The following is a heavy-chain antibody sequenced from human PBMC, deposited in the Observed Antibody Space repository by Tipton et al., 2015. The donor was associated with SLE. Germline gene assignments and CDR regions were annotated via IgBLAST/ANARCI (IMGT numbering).Heavy chain of an antibody. J-gene: IGHJ4*02. V-gene: IGHV3-30*02. Sequence: SGFTFSSYGMHWVRQAPGKGLEWVAFIRYDGTNKYYADSVKGRFTISRDNSKNTLYLQMNSLRAEDTAVYYCAKVVRFGELLFDYWGQGTLVTVSS. D-gene: IGHD3-10*01. CDR1: GFTFSSYG. CDR2: IRYDGTNK. CDR3: AKVVRFGELLFDY.